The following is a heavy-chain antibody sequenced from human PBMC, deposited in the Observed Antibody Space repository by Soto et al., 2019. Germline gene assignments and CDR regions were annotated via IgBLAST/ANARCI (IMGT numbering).Heavy chain of an antibody. J-gene: IGHJ4*02. CDR1: GGSISSGGYY. D-gene: IGHD3-10*01. V-gene: IGHV4-31*03. Sequence: SETLSLTCTVSGGSISSGGYYWSWIRQHPGKGLEWIGYIYYSGSTYYNPSLKSRVTISVDTSKNQFSLKLSSVTAADTAVYYCARVGISYYNPAFDYWGQGTLVTVSS. CDR2: IYYSGST. CDR3: ARVGISYYNPAFDY.